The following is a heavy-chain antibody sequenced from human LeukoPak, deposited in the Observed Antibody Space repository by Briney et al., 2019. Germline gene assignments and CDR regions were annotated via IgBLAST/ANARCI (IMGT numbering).Heavy chain of an antibody. CDR3: ATRNFDDSGIYAFGY. Sequence: PGRSLRLSCAASGFTFSSYGMHWVRQAPGKGLEWVAFIGYDGNNKYYADSVKGRFTISRDSSKNTLYLQMNSLRAEDDTAVYYCATRNFDDSGIYAFGYWGQGTLVTVSS. CDR2: IGYDGNNK. CDR1: GFTFSSYG. V-gene: IGHV3-33*01. D-gene: IGHD3-10*01. J-gene: IGHJ4*02.